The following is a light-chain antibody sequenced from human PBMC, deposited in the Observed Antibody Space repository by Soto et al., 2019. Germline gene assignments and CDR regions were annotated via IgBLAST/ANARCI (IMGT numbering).Light chain of an antibody. CDR3: QKRSNRPLT. V-gene: IGKV3-15*01. CDR1: QSVSSN. CDR2: GES. J-gene: IGKJ5*01. Sequence: ELVMTQSPATLSLSPGDSATLSCRASQSVSSNLAWYQQKPGQAPRLLIYGESTRATGIPDRLSGSGSGTELTLTISSLDPEDFAVYYCQKRSNRPLTCGQGTRLEIK.